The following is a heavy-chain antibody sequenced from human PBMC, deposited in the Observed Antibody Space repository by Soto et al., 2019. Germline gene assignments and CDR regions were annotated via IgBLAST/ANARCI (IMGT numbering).Heavy chain of an antibody. D-gene: IGHD1-26*01. CDR3: AKNQGVELVPLATVDWFDP. V-gene: IGHV3-23*01. CDR1: GFIFENFG. CDR2: ISGSGFKK. Sequence: GGSLRPSCAASGFIFENFGMSGVRQAPGKGLEWISSISGSGFKKYYADSVKGRFTISRDNSKSTVYLELNNLSAEDTAVYHCAKNQGVELVPLATVDWFDPWGQGSVVTVSS. J-gene: IGHJ5*02.